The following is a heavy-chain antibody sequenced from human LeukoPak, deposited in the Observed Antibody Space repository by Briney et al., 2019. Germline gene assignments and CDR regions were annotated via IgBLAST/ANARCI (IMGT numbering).Heavy chain of an antibody. V-gene: IGHV7-4-1*02. J-gene: IGHJ4*02. CDR1: GYTFTSYA. CDR3: ARAVSYDYGDYVGVWDY. Sequence: ASVKVSCKASGYTFTSYAMNWVRQAPGQGLEWMGWINTNTGNPTYAQGFTGRFVFSLDTSVSTAYLQISSLKAEDTAVYYCARAVSYDYGDYVGVWDYWGQGTLVTVSS. CDR2: INTNTGNP. D-gene: IGHD4-17*01.